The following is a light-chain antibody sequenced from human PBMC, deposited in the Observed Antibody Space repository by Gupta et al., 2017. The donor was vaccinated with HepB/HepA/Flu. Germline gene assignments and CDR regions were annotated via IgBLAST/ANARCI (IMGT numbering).Light chain of an antibody. Sequence: SFVLTQPPSVSVAPGKTASITCGGGNIGSEGVHWYQQRPGQAPVLVISYNSDRPSGIPERFSGSKSGNTATLTITGVEAGDEADYYCQLWNSDSDHVLFGGGTKLTVL. CDR3: QLWNSDSDHVL. CDR2: YNS. V-gene: IGLV3-21*04. J-gene: IGLJ2*01. CDR1: NIGSEG.